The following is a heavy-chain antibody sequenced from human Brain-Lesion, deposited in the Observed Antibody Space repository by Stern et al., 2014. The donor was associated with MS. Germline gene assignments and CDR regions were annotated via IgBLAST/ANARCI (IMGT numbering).Heavy chain of an antibody. CDR2: INPKSGGT. CDR3: ATYYYDSTGYNDF. D-gene: IGHD3-22*01. J-gene: IGHJ4*02. V-gene: IGHV1-2*04. Sequence: QVQLVQSGAEVKKPGASVKVSCKASGYTFTGYYMHWVRQAPGQGLEWMGWINPKSGGTNYAQKVQGWVTMTRDTSLKTASMALRRLRSDDTAVYYCATYYYDSTGYNDFWGQGTLVTVS. CDR1: GYTFTGYY.